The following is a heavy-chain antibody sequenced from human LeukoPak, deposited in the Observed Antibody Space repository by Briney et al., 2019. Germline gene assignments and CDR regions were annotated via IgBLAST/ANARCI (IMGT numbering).Heavy chain of an antibody. CDR3: ARDQYDTWSRRGNFDS. D-gene: IGHD3/OR15-3a*01. V-gene: IGHV3-30*04. J-gene: IGHJ4*02. CDR2: ISYDGSNK. Sequence: GRSLRLSCAASGFTFSSYAMHWVRQAPGKGLEWVAVISYDGSNKYYADSVKGRFTISRDNSKNTLYLQMNSLRAEDTAVYYCARDQYDTWSRRGNFDSWGQGTLVIVSS. CDR1: GFTFSSYA.